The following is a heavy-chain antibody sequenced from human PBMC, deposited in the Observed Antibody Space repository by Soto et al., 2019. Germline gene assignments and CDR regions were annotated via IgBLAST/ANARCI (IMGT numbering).Heavy chain of an antibody. CDR1: GFTFSSYA. Sequence: PGGSLRLSCAASGFTFSSYAMHWVRQAPGKGLEWVAVISYDGSNKYYADSVKGRFTISRDNSKNTLYLQMNSPRAEDTAVYYCARPARDIVVVVADAFDIWGQGTMVTVSS. D-gene: IGHD2-15*01. J-gene: IGHJ3*02. CDR3: ARPARDIVVVVADAFDI. CDR2: ISYDGSNK. V-gene: IGHV3-30-3*01.